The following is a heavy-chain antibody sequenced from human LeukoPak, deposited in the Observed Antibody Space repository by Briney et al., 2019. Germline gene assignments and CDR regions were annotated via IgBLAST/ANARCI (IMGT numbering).Heavy chain of an antibody. CDR3: ARHRLYGSGSYND. V-gene: IGHV4-59*08. J-gene: IGHJ4*02. CDR2: IYYSGST. CDR1: GGSISSYY. Sequence: PSETLSLTCTVSGGSISSYYWSWIRQPPGKGLEWIGYIYYSGSTNYNPSLKSRVTISVDTSKNQFSLKLSSVTAADTAVYYCARHRLYGSGSYNDWGQGTLVTVSS. D-gene: IGHD3-10*01.